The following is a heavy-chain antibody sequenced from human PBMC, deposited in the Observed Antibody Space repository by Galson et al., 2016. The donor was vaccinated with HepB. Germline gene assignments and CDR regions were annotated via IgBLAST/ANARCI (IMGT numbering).Heavy chain of an antibody. CDR1: EFTASSNY. V-gene: IGHV3-53*01. Sequence: CAAYEFTASSNYLNWIRQAPGQGLEWVSAIYSGGSTHYADSVKGRFTISRDNSKNTVYLEMKSLRAEDTAVYYCARALSGWDGFDYWGQGTLVIVSS. D-gene: IGHD6-19*01. CDR3: ARALSGWDGFDY. J-gene: IGHJ4*02. CDR2: IYSGGST.